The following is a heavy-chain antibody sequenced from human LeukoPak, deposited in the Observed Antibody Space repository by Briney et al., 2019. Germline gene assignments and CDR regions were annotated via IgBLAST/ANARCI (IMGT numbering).Heavy chain of an antibody. CDR1: GGSFSGYY. V-gene: IGHV4-34*01. D-gene: IGHD3-16*02. J-gene: IGHJ4*02. Sequence: SETLSLTCAVYGGSFSGYYWSWIRQPPGKGLEWIGEINHSGSTNYNPSLKSRVTISVDTSKNQFSLKLSSVTAADTAVYYCARGRPPLYDYVWGSYRLGQYYFDYWGQGTLVTVSS. CDR3: ARGRPPLYDYVWGSYRLGQYYFDY. CDR2: INHSGST.